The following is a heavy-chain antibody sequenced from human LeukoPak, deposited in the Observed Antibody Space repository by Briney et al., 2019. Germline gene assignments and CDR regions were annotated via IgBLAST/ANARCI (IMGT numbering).Heavy chain of an antibody. Sequence: GGSLRLSCAASGSTFSSYWMSWVRQAPGKGLEWVAVISYDGSNKYYADSVKGRFTISRDNSKNTLYLQMNSLRAEDTAVYYCAKDISDGYSSGDFDYWGQGTLVTVSS. CDR2: ISYDGSNK. D-gene: IGHD6-19*01. J-gene: IGHJ4*02. CDR1: GSTFSSYW. CDR3: AKDISDGYSSGDFDY. V-gene: IGHV3-30*18.